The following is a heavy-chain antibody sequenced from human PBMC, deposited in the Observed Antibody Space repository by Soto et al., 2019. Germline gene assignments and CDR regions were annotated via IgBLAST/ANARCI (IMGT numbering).Heavy chain of an antibody. CDR1: GYDYLTYA. J-gene: IGHJ6*02. D-gene: IGHD3-22*01. CDR3: ASRARPWLPVYHGMDV. Sequence: ASVKVSCKASGYDYLTYAITWVRQSPGRGLEWMGWISTLNGNTNYAQAFQGRVTMTTDTSTATAHLALRSRKSDDTAVYYGASRARPWLPVYHGMDVWGQGTTVTVSS. CDR2: ISTLNGNT. V-gene: IGHV1-18*01.